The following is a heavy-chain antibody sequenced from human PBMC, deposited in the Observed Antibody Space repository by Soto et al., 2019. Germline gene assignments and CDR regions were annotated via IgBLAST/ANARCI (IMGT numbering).Heavy chain of an antibody. Sequence: PGGSLRLSCAASGFTFSSYSMNWVRQAPGKGLEWVSSISSSSSYIYYADSVKGRFTISRDNAKNSLYLQMNSLRAEDTAVYYCARDHTVTTYFYYYGMDVWGQGTTVTVS. CDR3: ARDHTVTTYFYYYGMDV. CDR2: ISSSSSYI. D-gene: IGHD4-4*01. V-gene: IGHV3-21*01. J-gene: IGHJ6*02. CDR1: GFTFSSYS.